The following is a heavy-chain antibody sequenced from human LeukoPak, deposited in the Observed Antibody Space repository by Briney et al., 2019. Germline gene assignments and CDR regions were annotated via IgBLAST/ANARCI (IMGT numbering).Heavy chain of an antibody. V-gene: IGHV3-15*01. Sequence: GGSLRLSCAASGFTLNNAWMSWVRQAPGKGLEWLGRIKRETDGGTIDYAAPVKGRFTISRDDSRNTLYLQMNSLRAEDTAVYYCAKDQQWLGVEYFQHWGQGTLVTVSS. J-gene: IGHJ1*01. CDR2: IKRETDGGTI. CDR3: AKDQQWLGVEYFQH. CDR1: GFTLNNAW. D-gene: IGHD6-19*01.